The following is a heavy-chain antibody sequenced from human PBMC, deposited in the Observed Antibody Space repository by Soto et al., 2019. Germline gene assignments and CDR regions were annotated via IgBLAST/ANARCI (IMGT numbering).Heavy chain of an antibody. CDR1: GFTFTTYA. V-gene: IGHV3-23*01. Sequence: EVQLLESGGGLVQPGGSVRLSCAASGFTFTTYAMSWVRQPPGKGLEWVSGISSSGDIPYYADSVKGRFTISRDQSKKTVNLQMNSLRAEDTALYYCAKVNSIVGDGDHDYWGQGTLVSVSS. D-gene: IGHD4-17*01. J-gene: IGHJ4*02. CDR2: ISSSGDIP. CDR3: AKVNSIVGDGDHDY.